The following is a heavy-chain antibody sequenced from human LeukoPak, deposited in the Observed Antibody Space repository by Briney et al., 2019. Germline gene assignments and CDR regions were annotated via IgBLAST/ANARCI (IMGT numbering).Heavy chain of an antibody. D-gene: IGHD3-3*01. CDR3: ARGGHDFWSGYYGTYYYYGMDV. Sequence: ASVKVSCKASGYTFTSYYMHWVRQAPGQGLEWMGIINPSGGSTSYAQKFQGRVTMTRDTSTSKVYMELSSLRSEDTAVYYCARGGHDFWSGYYGTYYYYGMDVWGQGTTVTVSS. CDR1: GYTFTSYY. V-gene: IGHV1-46*01. CDR2: INPSGGST. J-gene: IGHJ6*02.